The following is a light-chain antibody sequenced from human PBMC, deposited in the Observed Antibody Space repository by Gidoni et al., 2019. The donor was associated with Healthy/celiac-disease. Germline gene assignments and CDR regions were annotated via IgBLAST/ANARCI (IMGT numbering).Light chain of an antibody. CDR2: GAS. CDR1: QSVSSSY. CDR3: QQYGSPFT. J-gene: IGKJ3*01. V-gene: IGKV3-20*01. Sequence: EIVLTQSPVTLSLSPGERATLSCRASQSVSSSYLAWYQQKPGQAPRLLIYGASSRATGIPDRFSGSGSGTDFTLTISRLEPEDFAVYYCQQYGSPFTFGPGTKVDIK.